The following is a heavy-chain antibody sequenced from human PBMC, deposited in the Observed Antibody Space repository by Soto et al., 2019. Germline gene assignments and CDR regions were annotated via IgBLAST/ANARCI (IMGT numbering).Heavy chain of an antibody. CDR3: ARDGDYGGNSDYYYGMDV. Sequence: PSETLSLGCTVSGGSISSGGYYWSWVPQHPGKGLEWIGYIYYSGSTYYNPSLKSRVTISVDTSKNQFSLKLSSVTAADTAVYYCARDGDYGGNSDYYYGMDVWGQGTTVTVSS. J-gene: IGHJ6*02. CDR2: IYYSGST. D-gene: IGHD4-17*01. V-gene: IGHV4-31*02. CDR1: GGSISSGGYY.